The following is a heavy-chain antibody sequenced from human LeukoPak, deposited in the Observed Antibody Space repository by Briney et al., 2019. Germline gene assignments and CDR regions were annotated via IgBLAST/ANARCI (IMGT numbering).Heavy chain of an antibody. V-gene: IGHV4-4*07. CDR3: ARTGYSSGWYWFDP. Sequence: SETLSLTCTVSGGSISSYYWSWIRQPAGKGLEWIGRIYTSGSTTYNPSLKSRVTMSVDTSKNQFPLKLSSVTAADTAVYYCARTGYSSGWYWFDPWGQGTLVTVSS. D-gene: IGHD6-19*01. J-gene: IGHJ5*02. CDR1: GGSISSYY. CDR2: IYTSGST.